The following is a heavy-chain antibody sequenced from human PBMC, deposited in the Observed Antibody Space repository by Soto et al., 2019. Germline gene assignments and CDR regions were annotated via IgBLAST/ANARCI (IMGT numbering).Heavy chain of an antibody. Sequence: LRLSCAASGFIFSSYTMHWVRQAPGKGLEWVGVITYDGSNQYYADSVKSRFTISRDNSRNMLFLQMNSLRPDDTAVYYCARAPSGSYPEFDYWGQGTLVTVSS. CDR1: GFIFSSYT. CDR3: ARAPSGSYPEFDY. V-gene: IGHV3-30-3*01. J-gene: IGHJ4*02. D-gene: IGHD1-26*01. CDR2: ITYDGSNQ.